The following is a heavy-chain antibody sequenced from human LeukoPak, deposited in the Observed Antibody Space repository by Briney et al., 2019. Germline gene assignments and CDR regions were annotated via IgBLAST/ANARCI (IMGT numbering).Heavy chain of an antibody. Sequence: SETLSLTCTVSGGSISSSSYYWGWIRRPPGKGLEWIGSTYYSGSTYYNPSLKSRVSISVDTSKNQFSLKLRSVTAADTAVYYCVSAYYYDSSGYPDAFDIWGQGTMVTVSS. V-gene: IGHV4-39*01. CDR3: VSAYYYDSSGYPDAFDI. CDR2: TYYSGST. D-gene: IGHD3-22*01. J-gene: IGHJ3*02. CDR1: GGSISSSSYY.